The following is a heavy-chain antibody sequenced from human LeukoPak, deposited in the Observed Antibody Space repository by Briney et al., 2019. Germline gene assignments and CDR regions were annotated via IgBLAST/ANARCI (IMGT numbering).Heavy chain of an antibody. CDR3: AYSPYCGSTRCYRFDY. CDR2: IFSGSGATT. CDR1: GFTFRSYA. J-gene: IGHJ4*02. D-gene: IGHD2-2*02. V-gene: IGHV3-23*01. Sequence: GGSLRLSCAASGFTFRSYAMSWVRQAPGKGLEWVSAIFSGSGATTYYADSVKGRFTISRDNSKNTLYLEMKNLRADDTALYYCAYSPYCGSTRCYRFDYWGQGTLVTVSS.